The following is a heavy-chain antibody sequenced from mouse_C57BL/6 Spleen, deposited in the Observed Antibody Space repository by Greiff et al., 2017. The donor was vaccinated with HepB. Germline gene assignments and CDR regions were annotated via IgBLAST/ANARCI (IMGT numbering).Heavy chain of an antibody. D-gene: IGHD2-3*01. J-gene: IGHJ4*01. CDR1: GYTFTSYW. V-gene: IGHV1-55*01. CDR3: ARRSDGYYYYYAMDY. Sequence: QVQLQQPGAELVMPGASVKLSCKASGYTFTSYWMHWVKQRPGQGLEWIGDIYPGSGSTNYNEKFKSKATLTVDTSSSTAYMQLSSLTSEDSAVYYCARRSDGYYYYYAMDYWGQGTSVTVSS. CDR2: IYPGSGST.